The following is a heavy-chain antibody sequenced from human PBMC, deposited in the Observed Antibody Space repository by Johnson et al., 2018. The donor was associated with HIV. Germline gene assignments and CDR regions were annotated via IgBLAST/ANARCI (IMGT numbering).Heavy chain of an antibody. V-gene: IGHV3-30*03. J-gene: IGHJ3*02. CDR2: ISYDGSDK. Sequence: QVQLVESGGGVVQPGRSLRLSCAASGFTFSSYGMHWVRQAPAKGLEWVAVISYDGSDKYYADSVKGRLTISRDSSKNTLYLEMNSLRAEDTAVYYCVRVSLAYSYGYDAFDSWGQGTRVTVSS. CDR3: VRVSLAYSYGYDAFDS. CDR1: GFTFSSYG. D-gene: IGHD5-18*01.